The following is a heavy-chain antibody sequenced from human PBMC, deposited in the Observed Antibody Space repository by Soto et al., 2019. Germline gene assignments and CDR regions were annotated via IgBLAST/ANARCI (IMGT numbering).Heavy chain of an antibody. V-gene: IGHV4-59*01. CDR1: GGSISSYY. CDR2: IYYSGST. Sequence: QVQLQESGPGLVKPSETLSLTCTVSGGSISSYYWSWIRQPPGKGLEWIGYIYYSGSTNYNPSLNSRVTISVNQSKNPVSLELTSVTAADTAVYYCARVSSGWWSFDYWGQGTLVTVSS. CDR3: ARVSSGWWSFDY. D-gene: IGHD6-19*01. J-gene: IGHJ4*02.